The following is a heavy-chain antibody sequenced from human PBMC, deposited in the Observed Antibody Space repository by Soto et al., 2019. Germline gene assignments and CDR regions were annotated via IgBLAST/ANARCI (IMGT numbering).Heavy chain of an antibody. CDR2: VHHSGNT. D-gene: IGHD2-8*01. CDR3: AKWHPLDP. J-gene: IGHJ5*02. V-gene: IGHV4-4*02. CDR1: GVSISNTEW. Sequence: ASETLSLTCTVSGVSISNTEWWSWVRQPPGKGLEWIGEVHHSGNTNYNPSLKSRVTMSVDKSKNQFSLMLRSVTAADTAVYYCAKWHPLDPWGQGTLVTVSS.